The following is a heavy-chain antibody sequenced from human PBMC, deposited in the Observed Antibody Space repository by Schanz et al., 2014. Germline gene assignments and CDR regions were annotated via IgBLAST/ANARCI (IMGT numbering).Heavy chain of an antibody. CDR2: IYYSGST. CDR1: GRSISSYY. D-gene: IGHD5-18*01. Sequence: QVQLQRWGARLLKPSETLSLTCSVSGRSISSYYWSWIRQPPGKGLEWIGHIYYSGSTNYNPSLKSRVTISADTSKNQLSLKLTSVTAADTAVYYCASKARYTYGYDYWGQGTLVTVSS. V-gene: IGHV4-59*01. J-gene: IGHJ4*02. CDR3: ASKARYTYGYDY.